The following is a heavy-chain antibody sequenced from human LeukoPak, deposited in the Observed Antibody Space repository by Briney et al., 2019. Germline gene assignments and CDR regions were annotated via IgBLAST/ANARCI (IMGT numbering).Heavy chain of an antibody. J-gene: IGHJ6*03. CDR1: VGSFSGYY. Sequence: SETLSLTCAVYVGSFSGYYWSWIRQPPGKGLEWIGEINHSGSTNYNSSLKSRVTISVDTSKNQFSLKLSSVTAADAAVYYCARGYYGSGSHCCHMDVWGKGTTITVS. V-gene: IGHV4-34*01. D-gene: IGHD3-10*01. CDR2: INHSGST. CDR3: ARGYYGSGSHCCHMDV.